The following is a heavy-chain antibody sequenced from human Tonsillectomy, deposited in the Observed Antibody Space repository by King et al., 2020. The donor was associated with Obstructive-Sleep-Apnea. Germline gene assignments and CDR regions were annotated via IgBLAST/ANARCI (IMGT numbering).Heavy chain of an antibody. CDR1: DGSISSYY. V-gene: IGHV4-59*01. CDR2: IYYSGST. J-gene: IGHJ4*02. D-gene: IGHD3-22*01. Sequence: VQLQESGPRLVKPSETLSLTCTVSDGSISSYYWNWIRQPPGKGLDWIGYIYYSGSTNYNPSLKSRVTISVDTSKNQLSLKLTSVTAADTAVYYCARGRDLYYDSSGIDYWGQGTLVTVSS. CDR3: ARGRDLYYDSSGIDY.